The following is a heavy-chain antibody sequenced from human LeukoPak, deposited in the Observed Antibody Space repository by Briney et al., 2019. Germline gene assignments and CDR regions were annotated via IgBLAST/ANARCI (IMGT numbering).Heavy chain of an antibody. CDR3: ARGYYDTNGYYYRLDF. CDR1: GYIFTTYD. V-gene: IGHV1-8*01. D-gene: IGHD3-22*01. Sequence: GASVKVSCKASGYIFTTYDINWVRQAPGQGLEWMGWMNPNRGNTGHAQKFQGRVTMTRNTSISTAYMELSSLRSEDTAVYYCARGYYDTNGYYYRLDFWGQGTLVTVSS. J-gene: IGHJ4*02. CDR2: MNPNRGNT.